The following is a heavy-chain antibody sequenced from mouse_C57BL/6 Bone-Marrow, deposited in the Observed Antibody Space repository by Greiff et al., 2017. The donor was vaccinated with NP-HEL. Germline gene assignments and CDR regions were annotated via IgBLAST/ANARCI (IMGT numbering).Heavy chain of an antibody. CDR2: IDPANGNT. V-gene: IGHV14-3*01. CDR1: GFNIKNTY. D-gene: IGHD1-1*01. Sequence: VQLKESVAELVRPGASVKLSCTASGFNIKNTYMHWVKQRPEQGLEWIGRIDPANGNTKYVPKFQGKATITADTSSNTAYLQLSSLTSEDTAIYYCAPYYYGSSYVAYWGQGTLVTVSA. J-gene: IGHJ3*01. CDR3: APYYYGSSYVAY.